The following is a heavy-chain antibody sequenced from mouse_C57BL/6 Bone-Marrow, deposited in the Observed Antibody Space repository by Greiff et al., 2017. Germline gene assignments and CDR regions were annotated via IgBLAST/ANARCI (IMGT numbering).Heavy chain of an antibody. D-gene: IGHD1-1*01. J-gene: IGHJ3*01. CDR3: ARHEENYYGSSPWFAY. Sequence: LVKPGASVKLSCKASGYTFTEYTIHWVKQRSGQGLEWIGWFYPGSGSIKYNEKFKDKATLTADKSSSTVYMELSRLTSEDSAVYFCARHEENYYGSSPWFAYWGQGTLVTVSA. CDR2: FYPGSGSI. V-gene: IGHV1-62-2*01. CDR1: GYTFTEYT.